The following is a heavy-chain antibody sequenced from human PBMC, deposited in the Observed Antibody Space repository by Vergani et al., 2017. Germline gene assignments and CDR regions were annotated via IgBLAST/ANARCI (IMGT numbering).Heavy chain of an antibody. CDR2: ISGSGGST. D-gene: IGHD5-12*01. Sequence: EVQLLESGGDLVQPGGSLRLSCAASGFTFTHYAMNWVRQAPGKGLEWVSGISGSGGSTYYAGSVKGRFTISRDSAKNTLYLQMNRLSAGDTAVYYCAKANPRNSGYDYLYYYHAMDVWGQGTTVTVSS. V-gene: IGHV3-23*01. J-gene: IGHJ6*02. CDR1: GFTFTHYA. CDR3: AKANPRNSGYDYLYYYHAMDV.